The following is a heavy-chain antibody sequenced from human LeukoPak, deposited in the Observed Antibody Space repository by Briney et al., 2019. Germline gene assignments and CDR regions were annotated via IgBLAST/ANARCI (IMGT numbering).Heavy chain of an antibody. CDR2: LYYSGST. CDR1: GVSISSHY. Sequence: SETLSLTCTVSGVSISSHYWIWIPHPPGRGLVWIGYLYYSGSTNYNPSLKGRVTISVDTSKNQFSLKLSSVTAADTAVYYCARDDTSIAAAGTAYWGQGTLVTVSS. J-gene: IGHJ4*02. V-gene: IGHV4-59*11. D-gene: IGHD6-13*01. CDR3: ARDDTSIAAAGTAY.